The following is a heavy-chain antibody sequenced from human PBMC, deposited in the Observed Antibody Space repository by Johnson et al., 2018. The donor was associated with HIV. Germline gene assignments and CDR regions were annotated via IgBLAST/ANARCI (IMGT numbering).Heavy chain of an antibody. Sequence: VQLVESGGGLVQPGGSLRLSCAASGFTFDDYAMHWVRQAPGKGPEWVSGITWNSGSIGYADSVKGRFTISRDNSKNTLYLQMNSLRAEDTAVYYCARGPVFDIWGQGTMVTVSS. CDR3: ARGPVFDI. CDR2: ITWNSGSI. CDR1: GFTFDDYA. J-gene: IGHJ3*02. V-gene: IGHV3-9*01.